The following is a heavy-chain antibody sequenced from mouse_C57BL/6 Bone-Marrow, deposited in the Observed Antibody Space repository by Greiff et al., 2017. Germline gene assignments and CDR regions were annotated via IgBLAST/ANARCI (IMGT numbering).Heavy chain of an antibody. CDR2: IDPSDSYT. V-gene: IGHV1-50*01. Sequence: QVQLQQPGAELVKPGASVKLSCKASGYTFTSYWMQWVKQRPGQGLEWIGEIDPSDSYTNYNQKFKGKATLTVDTSSSTAYMQLSSLTSEDSAVYYCARELPYYYGSSYGYWGKGNTLTVSS. D-gene: IGHD1-1*01. CDR3: ARELPYYYGSSYGY. CDR1: GYTFTSYW. J-gene: IGHJ2*01.